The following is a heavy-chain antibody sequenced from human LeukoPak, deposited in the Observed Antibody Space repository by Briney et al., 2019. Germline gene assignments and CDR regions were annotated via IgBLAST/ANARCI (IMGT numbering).Heavy chain of an antibody. V-gene: IGHV3-7*01. CDR3: ARAPYGGSGYALDY. J-gene: IGHJ4*02. D-gene: IGHD5-12*01. Sequence: GGSLRLSCAASGFTFSSYWMSWVRQAPGKGLEWVANIKQDGSDKYYVGSVKGRFTISKDNAKNSLYLQMNSLRAEDTAVYYCARAPYGGSGYALDYWGQGTLVTVSS. CDR1: GFTFSSYW. CDR2: IKQDGSDK.